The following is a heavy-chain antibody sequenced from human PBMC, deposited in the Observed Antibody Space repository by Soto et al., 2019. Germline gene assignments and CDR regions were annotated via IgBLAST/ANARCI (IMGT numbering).Heavy chain of an antibody. Sequence: XSLKVSCKASVYTFTSYGISWVRQAPGQGLEWMGWISAYNGNTNYAQKLQGRVTMTTDTSTSTAYMELRSLRSDDTAVYYCARVPKYYYDSSGQDVWGQGTTVTVSS. CDR1: VYTFTSYG. V-gene: IGHV1-18*04. J-gene: IGHJ6*02. CDR3: ARVPKYYYDSSGQDV. CDR2: ISAYNGNT. D-gene: IGHD3-22*01.